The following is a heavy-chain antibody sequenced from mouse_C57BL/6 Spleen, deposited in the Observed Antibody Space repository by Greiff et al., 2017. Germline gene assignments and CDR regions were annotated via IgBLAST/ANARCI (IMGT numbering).Heavy chain of an antibody. D-gene: IGHD2-5*01. V-gene: IGHV5-17*01. CDR1: GFTFSDYG. CDR3: ARGSNYDAYWYFDV. CDR2: ISSGSSTI. J-gene: IGHJ1*03. Sequence: DVKLVESGGGLVKPGGSLKLSCAASGFTFSDYGMHWVRQAPEKGLEWVAYISSGSSTIYYADTVKGRFTISRDNAKNTLFLQMTSLRSEDTAMYYCARGSNYDAYWYFDVWGTGTTVTVSS.